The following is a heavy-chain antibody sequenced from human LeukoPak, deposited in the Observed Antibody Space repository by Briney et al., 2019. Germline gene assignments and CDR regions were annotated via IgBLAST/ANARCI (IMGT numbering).Heavy chain of an antibody. D-gene: IGHD6-19*01. V-gene: IGHV3-53*01. Sequence: PGGSLRLSCAASGFTVSSNYMSWVRQAPGKGLEWVSVIYSGGSTYYVDSVKGRFTISRDNSKNTLYLQMNSLRAEDTAVYYCAREIAVLGGYFDYWGQGTLVTVSS. CDR2: IYSGGST. J-gene: IGHJ4*02. CDR3: AREIAVLGGYFDY. CDR1: GFTVSSNY.